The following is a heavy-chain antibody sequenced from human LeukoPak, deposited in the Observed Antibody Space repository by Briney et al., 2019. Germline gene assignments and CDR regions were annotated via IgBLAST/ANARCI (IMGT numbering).Heavy chain of an antibody. V-gene: IGHV3-30*18. CDR3: AKELAGGYSSGWYARNYYYYGMDV. CDR2: ISYDGSNK. Sequence: GGSLRLSCAASGSTFSSYGMHWVRQAPGKGLEWVAVISYDGSNKYYADSVKGRFTISRDNSKNTLYLQMNSLRAEDTAVYYCAKELAGGYSSGWYARNYYYYGMDVWGQGTTVTVSS. D-gene: IGHD6-19*01. J-gene: IGHJ6*02. CDR1: GSTFSSYG.